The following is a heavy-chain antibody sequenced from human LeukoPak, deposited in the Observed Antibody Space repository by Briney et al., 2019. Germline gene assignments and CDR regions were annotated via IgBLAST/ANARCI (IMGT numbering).Heavy chain of an antibody. CDR3: AKSGSGNYYDRFDY. J-gene: IGHJ4*02. Sequence: GGSLRLSCAASGFTFSSYALSWVRQTPGKGLEWVSGISGSGGSTFYPDSVKGRFTISRDNSKNTLYLQMNSLRAEDTAVYYCAKSGSGNYYDRFDYWGQGTLITVSS. D-gene: IGHD3-10*01. CDR2: ISGSGGST. CDR1: GFTFSSYA. V-gene: IGHV3-23*01.